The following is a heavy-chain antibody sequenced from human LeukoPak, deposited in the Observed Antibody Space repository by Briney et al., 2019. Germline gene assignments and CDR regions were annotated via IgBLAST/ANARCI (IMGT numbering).Heavy chain of an antibody. J-gene: IGHJ1*01. V-gene: IGHV3-23*01. Sequence: GGSLRLSCAASGFTFSSYAMSWVRQAPGKGLEWVSAISGSGGSTYYADSVKGRFTISRDNSKNTLYLQMNSLRAEDTAVYYCAISGSYFRKYFQHWGQGTLVTVSS. D-gene: IGHD1-26*01. CDR1: GFTFSSYA. CDR2: ISGSGGST. CDR3: AISGSYFRKYFQH.